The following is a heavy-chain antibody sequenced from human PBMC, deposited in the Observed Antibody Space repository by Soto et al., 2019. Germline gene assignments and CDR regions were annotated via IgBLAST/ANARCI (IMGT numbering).Heavy chain of an antibody. D-gene: IGHD5-18*01. CDR1: GYSFTSYW. J-gene: IGHJ4*02. CDR2: IDPSDSYT. V-gene: IGHV5-10-1*01. CDR3: ARGKCVDTAMGSFDY. Sequence: ESLKISCKGSGYSFTSYWISWVRQMPGKGLEWMGRIDPSDSYTNYSPSFQGHVTISADKSISTAYLQWSSLKASDTAMYYCARGKCVDTAMGSFDYWGQGTLVTVSS.